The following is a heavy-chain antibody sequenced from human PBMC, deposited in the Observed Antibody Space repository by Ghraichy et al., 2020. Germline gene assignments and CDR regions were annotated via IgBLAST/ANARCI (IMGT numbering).Heavy chain of an antibody. CDR1: GFTVSGNY. D-gene: IGHD2-2*01. V-gene: IGHV3-53*01. J-gene: IGHJ5*02. Sequence: GGSLRLSCAASGFTVSGNYVSWVRQAPGKGLEWVSVIYSGGQRYYADSVKGRFTISRDNSKNTVFLQMNSLRAEDTAIYYCARDQGCSGSTCRQKWSDPWGQGTLVTVSS. CDR3: ARDQGCSGSTCRQKWSDP. CDR2: IYSGGQR.